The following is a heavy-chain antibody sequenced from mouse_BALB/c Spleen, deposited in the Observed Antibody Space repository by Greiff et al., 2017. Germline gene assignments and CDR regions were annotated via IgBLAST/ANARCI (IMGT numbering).Heavy chain of an antibody. D-gene: IGHD1-1*01. V-gene: IGHV1S56*01. CDR1: GYTFTSYY. Sequence: QVQLKESGPELVKPGASVRISCKASGYTFTSYYIHWVKQRPGQGLEWIGWIYPGNVNTKYNEKFKGKATLTADKSSSTAYMQLSSLTSEDSAVYFCARDHYGSSYGYWGQGTTLTVSS. CDR2: IYPGNVNT. J-gene: IGHJ2*01. CDR3: ARDHYGSSYGY.